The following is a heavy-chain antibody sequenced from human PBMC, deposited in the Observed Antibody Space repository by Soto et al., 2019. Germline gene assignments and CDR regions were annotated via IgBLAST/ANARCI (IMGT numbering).Heavy chain of an antibody. CDR2: IYYSGST. CDR1: GGSISSDGYY. J-gene: IGHJ6*02. Sequence: QVQLQESGPGLVKPSQTLSLTCTVSGGSISSDGYYWSWIRQHPGKGLEWIGYIYYSGSTYYNPSLKSRVTISVDTSKNQFSLKLSSVTAADTAVYYCARADSSSFYYGMDVWGQGTTVTVSS. V-gene: IGHV4-31*03. CDR3: ARADSSSFYYGMDV. D-gene: IGHD6-13*01.